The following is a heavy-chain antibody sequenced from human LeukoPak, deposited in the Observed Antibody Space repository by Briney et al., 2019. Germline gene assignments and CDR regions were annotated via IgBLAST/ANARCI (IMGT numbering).Heavy chain of an antibody. J-gene: IGHJ4*02. Sequence: GGSLRLSCAPSGLTFSSYDMHWVRQPPGKGREWVAFIRYDGNNKYYADSVEGRFNISRDNSKNTLYLQMNSLRAEDTAVYYCAKAHSSSGYPHFDYWGQGTMVTVSS. CDR3: AKAHSSSGYPHFDY. V-gene: IGHV3-30*02. CDR1: GLTFSSYD. CDR2: IRYDGNNK. D-gene: IGHD6-13*01.